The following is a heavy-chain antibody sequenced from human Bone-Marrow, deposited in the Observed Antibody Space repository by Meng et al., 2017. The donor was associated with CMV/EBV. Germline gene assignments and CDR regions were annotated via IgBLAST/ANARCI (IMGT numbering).Heavy chain of an antibody. Sequence: SETLSLTCAVSGGSISNTNWWTWVRQTPGKGLEWLGEIYHSGTTKYNPSLKSRVTISVDKSKNQLSLKLRSVTAADTAVYYCARALWELFDYWGQGMLVTVSS. CDR3: ARALWELFDY. D-gene: IGHD3-16*01. J-gene: IGHJ4*02. CDR2: IYHSGTT. V-gene: IGHV4-4*02. CDR1: GGSISNTNW.